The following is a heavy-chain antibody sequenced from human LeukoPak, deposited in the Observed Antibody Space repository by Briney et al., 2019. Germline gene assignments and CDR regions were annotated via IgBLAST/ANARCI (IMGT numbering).Heavy chain of an antibody. D-gene: IGHD6-19*01. CDR1: GFTFSSYS. Sequence: PGGSLRLSCAVSGFTFSSYSMNWVRQAPGKGLEWVSCISSSSSYIYYADSMKGRFTISRDNAKNSLYLQMNSLRAEDTAVYYCASVIAVAGTFGEYYFDYWGQGTLVTVSS. V-gene: IGHV3-21*01. J-gene: IGHJ4*02. CDR2: ISSSSSYI. CDR3: ASVIAVAGTFGEYYFDY.